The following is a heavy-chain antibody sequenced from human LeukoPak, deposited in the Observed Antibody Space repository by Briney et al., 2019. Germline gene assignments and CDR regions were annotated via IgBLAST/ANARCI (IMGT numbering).Heavy chain of an antibody. D-gene: IGHD3-10*01. J-gene: IGHJ4*02. CDR1: GFTFSSYA. CDR3: ARGGITMVRGPDY. CDR2: ISYDGSNK. V-gene: IGHV3-30-3*01. Sequence: GRSLRLSCAASGFTFSSYAMHWVRQAPGKGLEWVAVISYDGSNKYYADPVKGRFTISRDNSKNTLYLQMNSLRAEDTAVYYCARGGITMVRGPDYWGQGPLVTVSS.